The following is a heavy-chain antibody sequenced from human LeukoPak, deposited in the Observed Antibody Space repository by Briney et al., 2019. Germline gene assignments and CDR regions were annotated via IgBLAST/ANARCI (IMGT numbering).Heavy chain of an antibody. D-gene: IGHD3-10*01. CDR3: ARGIVLLRAHWFDP. CDR2: IYHSGST. Sequence: SQTLSLTCAVSGGSISSGDYSWSWIRQPPGKGLEWIGYIYHSGSTYYNPSLKSRVTISVDRSKNQFSLKLSSVTAADTAVYYCARGIVLLRAHWFDPWGQGTLVTVSS. J-gene: IGHJ5*02. V-gene: IGHV4-30-2*01. CDR1: GGSISSGDYS.